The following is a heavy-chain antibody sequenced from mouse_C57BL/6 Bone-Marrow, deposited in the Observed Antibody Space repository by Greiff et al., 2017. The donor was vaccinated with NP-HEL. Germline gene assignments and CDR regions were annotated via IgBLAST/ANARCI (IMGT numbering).Heavy chain of an antibody. Sequence: EVQLQQSGAELVRPGASVKLSCTASGFNIKDDYMHWVKQRPGQGLEWIGWIDPENGDTEYASKFQGKATITADTSSNTAYLQLSGLTSVDTAVYYCTFITTVPYYFDYWGQGTTLTVSS. CDR3: TFITTVPYYFDY. V-gene: IGHV14-4*01. J-gene: IGHJ2*01. D-gene: IGHD1-1*01. CDR1: GFNIKDDY. CDR2: IDPENGDT.